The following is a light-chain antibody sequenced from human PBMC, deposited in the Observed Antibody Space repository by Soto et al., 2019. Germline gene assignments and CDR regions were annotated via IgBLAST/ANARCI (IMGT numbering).Light chain of an antibody. CDR3: SSYAGSNNYV. Sequence: QSALTQPPSASGSPGQSVTISCTGTSTDVGGYKYVSWYQQHPGKAPKLMIYEVTKRPSGVPDRFSGSKSGNTASLTVSGRQAEDEADYYCSSYAGSNNYVFGSGTKLPS. J-gene: IGLJ1*01. CDR1: STDVGGYKY. V-gene: IGLV2-8*01. CDR2: EVT.